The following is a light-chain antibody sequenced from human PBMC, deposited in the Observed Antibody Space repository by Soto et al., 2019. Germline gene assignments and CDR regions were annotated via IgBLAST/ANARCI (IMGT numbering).Light chain of an antibody. J-gene: IGKJ5*01. CDR2: DAS. CDR3: QQYNNWPIT. V-gene: IGKV3D-15*01. Sequence: EIVRTQSPATLCVSPGERATLSCRASQSVDSNLAWYQQKPGQAPRLLIYDASNRATGIPARFSGSGSGTDFTLTISSLQSEDFAVYYCQQYNNWPITFGQGTRLAIK. CDR1: QSVDSN.